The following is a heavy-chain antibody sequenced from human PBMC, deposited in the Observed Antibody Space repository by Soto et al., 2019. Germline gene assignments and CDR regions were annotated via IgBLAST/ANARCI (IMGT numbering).Heavy chain of an antibody. D-gene: IGHD6-13*01. CDR3: ARLTTHSSSWNYFDY. CDR1: GDSVSSNSAA. J-gene: IGHJ4*02. Sequence: SQTLSLTCAISGDSVSSNSAAWNWIRQSPSRGLGWLGRTYYRSKWYNDYAVSVKSRIAINPDTSKNQFSLQLNSVTPEDTAVYYCARLTTHSSSWNYFDYWGQGTLVTVSS. V-gene: IGHV6-1*01. CDR2: TYYRSKWYN.